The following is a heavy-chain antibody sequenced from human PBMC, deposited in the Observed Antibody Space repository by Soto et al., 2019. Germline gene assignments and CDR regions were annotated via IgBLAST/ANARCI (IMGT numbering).Heavy chain of an antibody. J-gene: IGHJ3*02. V-gene: IGHV3-23*01. CDR3: AKLKARDYASAFDI. D-gene: IGHD4-17*01. CDR1: GFTFSVYA. CDR2: IRTSGGTT. Sequence: PGGSLRLSCAASGFTFSVYAMSWVRQAPGKGLEWVSTIRTSGGTTYYADSVKGRVTISRDNSKNTVDLQMNSLRAEDTALYYCAKLKARDYASAFDIWGQGTMVTVSS.